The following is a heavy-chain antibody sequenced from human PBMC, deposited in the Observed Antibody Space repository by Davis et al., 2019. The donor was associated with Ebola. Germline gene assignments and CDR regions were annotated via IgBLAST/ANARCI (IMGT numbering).Heavy chain of an antibody. D-gene: IGHD5-12*01. J-gene: IGHJ4*02. CDR3: ARVSRTYSGYDFDY. V-gene: IGHV3-11*01. Sequence: GESLKISCAASGFTLSDYYISWIRQAPGKGLEWVSYLSSGNINMYYADSVKGRFTISRDNAKNSLYLQMNSLRDEDTAVYYCARVSRTYSGYDFDYWGQGTQVTVSS. CDR2: LSSGNINM. CDR1: GFTLSDYY.